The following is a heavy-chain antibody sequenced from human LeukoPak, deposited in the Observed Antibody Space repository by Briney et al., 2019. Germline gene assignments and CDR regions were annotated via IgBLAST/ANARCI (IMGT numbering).Heavy chain of an antibody. CDR1: GGSISSSSYY. J-gene: IGHJ4*02. Sequence: SETLSLTCTVSGGSISSSSYYWGWIRQPPGKGLEWIGSIYYSGSTYYNPSLKSRVTISVDTSKNQFSLKLSSVTAADTAVYYCASVSGYSYGPRGYFDYWAREPWSPSPQ. CDR2: IYYSGST. D-gene: IGHD5-18*01. V-gene: IGHV4-39*01. CDR3: ASVSGYSYGPRGYFDY.